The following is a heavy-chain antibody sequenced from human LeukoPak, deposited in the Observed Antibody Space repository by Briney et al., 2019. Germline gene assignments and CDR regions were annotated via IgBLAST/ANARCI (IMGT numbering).Heavy chain of an antibody. V-gene: IGHV3-74*01. J-gene: IGHJ4*02. Sequence: GGSLSLSCAASGFTLSANWMHWVRQAPGKGLMWVSRIEGDGNRITYTDSVKGRFTISRDNAKNTLYLQMNSLRAEDTAVYYCTRDWRNLGYDYWGQGTLVTVSS. CDR2: IEGDGNRI. CDR1: GFTLSANW. D-gene: IGHD5-12*01. CDR3: TRDWRNLGYDY.